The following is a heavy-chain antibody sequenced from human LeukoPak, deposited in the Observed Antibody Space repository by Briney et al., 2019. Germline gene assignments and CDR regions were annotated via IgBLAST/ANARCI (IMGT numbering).Heavy chain of an antibody. CDR1: GFTFSDFG. CDR2: ISSDGNIK. J-gene: IGHJ4*02. Sequence: PGGSLRLSCAGSGFTFSDFGMHWVRQAPGKGLQWLAMISSDGNIKVSLDSVKGRFTTSRVNSKNTLYLEMTRLSVEDTAVYYCAKVGRGAIEADWGQGTLVIVSS. CDR3: AKVGRGAIEAD. D-gene: IGHD3-10*01. V-gene: IGHV3-30*18.